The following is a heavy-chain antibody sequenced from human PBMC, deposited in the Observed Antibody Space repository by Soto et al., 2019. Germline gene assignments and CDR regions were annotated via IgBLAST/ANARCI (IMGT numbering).Heavy chain of an antibody. CDR1: GFTFSSYS. D-gene: IGHD3-3*01. CDR2: ISSSSSTI. Sequence: GGSLRLSCAASGFTFSSYSMNWVRQAPGKGLEWVSYISSSSSTIYYADSVKGRFTISRDNAKNSLYLQMNSLGAEDTAVYYCARDLNYDFWSGYWGETLGAFDIWGQGTMVTVSS. V-gene: IGHV3-48*01. CDR3: ARDLNYDFWSGYWGETLGAFDI. J-gene: IGHJ3*02.